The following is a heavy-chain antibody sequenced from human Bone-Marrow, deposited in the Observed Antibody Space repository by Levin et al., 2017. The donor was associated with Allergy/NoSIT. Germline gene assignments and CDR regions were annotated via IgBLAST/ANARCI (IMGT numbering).Heavy chain of an antibody. CDR3: AKQNGSGTDYYYDGMDV. CDR2: IGYDGSNI. CDR1: GFSISIYA. V-gene: IGHV3-30*18. D-gene: IGHD3-10*01. Sequence: GGSLRLSCATSGFSISIYAMHWVRQAPGKGLEWVAVIGYDGSNIYYADSVKGRFTISRDNSKNTLFLQMNGLRAEDTAVYYCAKQNGSGTDYYYDGMDVWGQGTTVTVFS. J-gene: IGHJ6*02.